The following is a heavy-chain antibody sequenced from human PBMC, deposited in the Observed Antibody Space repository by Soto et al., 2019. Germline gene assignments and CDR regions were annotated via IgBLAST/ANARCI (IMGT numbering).Heavy chain of an antibody. Sequence: VGSLRLSCAASGFIFSSYTMHWVRQAPGKGLEWVGVITYDGSNQYYADSVKGRFTISRDNSRNMLFLQMNSLRPDDTAVYYCASAPSGSYPDLDHWGQGTLVTVSS. V-gene: IGHV3-30-3*01. CDR3: ASAPSGSYPDLDH. CDR1: GFIFSSYT. J-gene: IGHJ4*02. CDR2: ITYDGSNQ. D-gene: IGHD1-26*01.